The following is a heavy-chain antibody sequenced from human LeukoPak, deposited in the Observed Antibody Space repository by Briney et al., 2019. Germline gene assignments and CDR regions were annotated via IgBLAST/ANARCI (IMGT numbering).Heavy chain of an antibody. CDR2: INPTSTSI. CDR1: GLTFSDYS. J-gene: IGHJ4*02. Sequence: PGGSLGLSCVASGLTFSDYSINWVRQAPGKGLEWVSSINPTSTSIYYADAVRGRFTISRDNSKNTLYLQMNSLRAEDTAVYYCVRHDPHFDYWGQGTLVTVSS. CDR3: VRHDPHFDY. D-gene: IGHD3-16*01. V-gene: IGHV3-21*04.